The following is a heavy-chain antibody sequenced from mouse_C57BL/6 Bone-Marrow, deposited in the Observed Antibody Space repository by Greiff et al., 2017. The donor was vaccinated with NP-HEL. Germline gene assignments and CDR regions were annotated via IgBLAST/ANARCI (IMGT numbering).Heavy chain of an antibody. D-gene: IGHD2-4*01. CDR3: ARRGLRGYAMDY. CDR1: GYTFTSYG. J-gene: IGHJ4*01. Sequence: VMLVESGAELARPGASVKLSCKASGYTFTSYGISWVKQRTGQGLEWIGEIYPRSGNTYYNEKFKGKATLTADKSSSTAYMELRSLTSEDSAVYFCARRGLRGYAMDYWGQGTSVTVSS. V-gene: IGHV1-81*01. CDR2: IYPRSGNT.